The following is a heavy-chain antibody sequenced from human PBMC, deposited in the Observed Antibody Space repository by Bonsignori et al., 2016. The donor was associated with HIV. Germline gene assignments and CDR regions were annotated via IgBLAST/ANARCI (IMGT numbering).Heavy chain of an antibody. CDR1: GFTFSNAW. Sequence: GGSLRLSCAASGFTFSNAWMSWVRQAPGKGLEWVGRIKSKTDGGTTDYAAPVKGRFTISRDDSENTLYLQMNSLKTEDTALYFCTTDGGVNWGLPDYWGQGTLVTVSS. CDR3: TTDGGVNWGLPDY. J-gene: IGHJ4*02. V-gene: IGHV3-15*01. D-gene: IGHD7-27*01. CDR2: IKSKTDGGTT.